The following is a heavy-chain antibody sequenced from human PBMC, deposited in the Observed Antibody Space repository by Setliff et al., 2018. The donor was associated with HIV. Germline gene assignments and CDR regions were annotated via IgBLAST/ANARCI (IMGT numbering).Heavy chain of an antibody. CDR2: IWYDGSSK. Sequence: PGGSLRLSCAASGFTFSHYGMHWVRQAPGKGLEWVTIIWYDGSSKYYADSVKGRFTISRDTSKDTLYLQMNSLRAEDTAVYYCARVVGVAPYYYMDVWGKGTTVTVSS. J-gene: IGHJ6*03. CDR3: ARVVGVAPYYYMDV. CDR1: GFTFSHYG. D-gene: IGHD2-15*01. V-gene: IGHV3-33*01.